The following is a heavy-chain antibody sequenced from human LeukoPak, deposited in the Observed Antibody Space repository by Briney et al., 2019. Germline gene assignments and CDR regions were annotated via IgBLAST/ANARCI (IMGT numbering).Heavy chain of an antibody. CDR1: GFTFSNYA. Sequence: GGSLRLSCAASGFTFSNYALSWVRQAPGKGLEWVSTISGNPGNSYYTDSVKGRFTISRDNSENTLYLHMSSLRAEDTAVYYCAKIRGYCSGGSCYFDYWGQGTLVTVSS. J-gene: IGHJ4*02. CDR3: AKIRGYCSGGSCYFDY. CDR2: ISGNPGNS. V-gene: IGHV3-23*01. D-gene: IGHD2-15*01.